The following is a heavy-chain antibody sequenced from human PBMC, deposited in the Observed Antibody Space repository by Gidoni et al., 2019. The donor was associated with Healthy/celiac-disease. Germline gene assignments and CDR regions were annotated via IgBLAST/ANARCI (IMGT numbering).Heavy chain of an antibody. Sequence: QVQLVESGGGVVQPGRSLRLSFAASGFTFSSSGMHWVRQAPGKGLEWVAVIWYDGSNKYYADSVKGRFTSSRDNSKNTLYLQMNSLRAEDTAVYYCARSDTANYYYYYYGMDVWGQGTTVTVSS. J-gene: IGHJ6*02. D-gene: IGHD5-18*01. CDR2: IWYDGSNK. CDR3: ARSDTANYYYYYYGMDV. V-gene: IGHV3-33*01. CDR1: GFTFSSSG.